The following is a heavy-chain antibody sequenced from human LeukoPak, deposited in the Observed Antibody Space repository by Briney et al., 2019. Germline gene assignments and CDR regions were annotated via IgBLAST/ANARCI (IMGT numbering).Heavy chain of an antibody. CDR2: IYTSGST. Sequence: SETLSLTCTVSGGSISSYYWTWIRQPAGKGLEWIGRIYTSGSTNYNPSLKSRVTMSVDTSNNQFSLNLSSVTAADTAVYYCVRQMIAAGKNYYGMDVWGQGTTVTVSS. J-gene: IGHJ6*02. D-gene: IGHD6-13*01. V-gene: IGHV4-4*07. CDR1: GGSISSYY. CDR3: VRQMIAAGKNYYGMDV.